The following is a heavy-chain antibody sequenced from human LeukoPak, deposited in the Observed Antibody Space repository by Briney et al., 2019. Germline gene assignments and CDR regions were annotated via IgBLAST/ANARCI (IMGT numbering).Heavy chain of an antibody. CDR2: ISAYNGNT. CDR1: GYTFTSYG. Sequence: ASVKVSCKASGYTFTSYGISWVRQAPGQGLEWMGWISAYNGNTNYAQKLQGRVTMTTDTSTSTAYMELRSLRSDDTAVYYCARETHYFYYYGMDVWGQGTTVTVSS. CDR3: ARETHYFYYYGMDV. J-gene: IGHJ6*02. V-gene: IGHV1-18*01.